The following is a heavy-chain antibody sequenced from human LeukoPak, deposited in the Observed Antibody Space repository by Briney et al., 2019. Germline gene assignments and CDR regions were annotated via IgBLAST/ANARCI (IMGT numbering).Heavy chain of an antibody. Sequence: GGSLRLSCAASGFTFSNAWMSWVRQAPGKGLEWVGRIKSKTDGGTTDYAAPVKGRFTISRDDSKNTLYLQMNSLKTEDTAVYYCTTERSVAPYYFDYWGQGTLVTVSS. J-gene: IGHJ4*02. D-gene: IGHD2-15*01. CDR3: TTERSVAPYYFDY. V-gene: IGHV3-15*01. CDR1: GFTFSNAW. CDR2: IKSKTDGGTT.